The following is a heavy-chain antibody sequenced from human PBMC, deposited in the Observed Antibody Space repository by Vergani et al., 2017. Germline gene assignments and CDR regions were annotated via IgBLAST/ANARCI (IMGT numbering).Heavy chain of an antibody. V-gene: IGHV3-21*01. CDR2: IISSSSYI. CDR3: ARDGGGNGDFDY. Sequence: EVQLVESGGGLVKPGGSLRLSCAASGFTFSSYSMNWVRQAPGKGLEWVSSIISSSSYIYYADSVKGRFTISRDNAKNSLYLQMNSLRAEDTAVYYCARDGGGNGDFDYWGQGTLVTVSS. D-gene: IGHD4-23*01. CDR1: GFTFSSYS. J-gene: IGHJ4*02.